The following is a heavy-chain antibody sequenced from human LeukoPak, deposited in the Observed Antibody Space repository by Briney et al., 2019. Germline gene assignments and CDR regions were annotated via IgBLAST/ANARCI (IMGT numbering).Heavy chain of an antibody. CDR1: GITVSTNY. CDR3: AKAFQHTIADAFDI. V-gene: IGHV3-53*05. Sequence: GGSLRLSCAASGITVSTNYMSWVRQAPGKGLEWVSIIYSGGGTYYADSVKGRFTISRENAKNSLYLQMNSLRAEDTALYYCAKAFQHTIADAFDIWGQGTMVTVSS. D-gene: IGHD2-15*01. J-gene: IGHJ3*02. CDR2: IYSGGGT.